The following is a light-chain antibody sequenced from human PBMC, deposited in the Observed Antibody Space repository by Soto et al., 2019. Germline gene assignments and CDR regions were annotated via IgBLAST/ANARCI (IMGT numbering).Light chain of an antibody. CDR1: QSVSSN. CDR3: QQYNNWLMYT. Sequence: EIVMTQSPATLSVSPGERATLSCRASQSVSSNLAWYQQKPGQAPRLLIYGASTRATVIPARFSGSGSGTEFTLTISSLQAEDFAVYYCQQYNNWLMYTFGHGTKLEIK. CDR2: GAS. V-gene: IGKV3-15*01. J-gene: IGKJ2*01.